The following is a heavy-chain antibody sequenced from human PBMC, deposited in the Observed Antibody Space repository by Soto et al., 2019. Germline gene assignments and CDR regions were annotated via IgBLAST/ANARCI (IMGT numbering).Heavy chain of an antibody. J-gene: IGHJ4*02. CDR3: VKDRGGCWTFDS. V-gene: IGHV3-30*04. CDR2: ITYDGLDKFK. CDR1: GFTFIGDA. Sequence: QVQLVESGGGVFKPGRSRRLSFAAAGFTFIGDAMHWVRQAPGKGLEWVAVITYDGLDKFKWYAESVEGRFTISRDNSKSMLYLEMNSLRLEDTAVYYCVKDRGGCWTFDSWGQGTLVTVSS. D-gene: IGHD2-15*01.